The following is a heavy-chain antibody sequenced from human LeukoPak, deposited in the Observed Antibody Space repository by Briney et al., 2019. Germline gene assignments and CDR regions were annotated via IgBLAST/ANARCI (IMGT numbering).Heavy chain of an antibody. Sequence: TSETLSLTCTVSGGSISNYYWSWIRQPPGKGLEWIGYTYYSGSTNYNPSLKSRVTISVDTSKNQFSLKLSSVTAADTAVYYCARSGYKYGADALDIWGQGTMVTVSS. J-gene: IGHJ3*02. CDR1: GGSISNYY. V-gene: IGHV4-59*01. CDR2: TYYSGST. D-gene: IGHD5-18*01. CDR3: ARSGYKYGADALDI.